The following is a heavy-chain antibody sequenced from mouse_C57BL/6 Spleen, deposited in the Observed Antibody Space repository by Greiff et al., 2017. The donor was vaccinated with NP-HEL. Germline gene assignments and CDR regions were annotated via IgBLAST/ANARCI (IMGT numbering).Heavy chain of an antibody. Sequence: QVHVKQPGAELVKPGASVKLSCKASGYTFTSYWMHWVKQRPGQGLEWIGMIHPNSGSTNYNEKFKSKATLTVDKSSSTAYMQLSSLTSEDSAVYYCARSQTGTRYFDYWGQGTTLTVSS. V-gene: IGHV1-64*01. J-gene: IGHJ2*01. D-gene: IGHD4-1*01. CDR3: ARSQTGTRYFDY. CDR1: GYTFTSYW. CDR2: IHPNSGST.